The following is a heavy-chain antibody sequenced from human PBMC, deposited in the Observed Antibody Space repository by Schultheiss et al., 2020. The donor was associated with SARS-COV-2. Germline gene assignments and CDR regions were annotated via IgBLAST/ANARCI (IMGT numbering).Heavy chain of an antibody. Sequence: GSLKISCAASGFTFSRFGMHWVRQAPGKGLEWMATISYDGTITYYADSVKGRFTMSRDNSRNTLYLQMHILRPEDTAVYYCAKGAVAGDDAFDLWGQGTLVTVSS. CDR1: GFTFSRFG. CDR2: ISYDGTIT. CDR3: AKGAVAGDDAFDL. V-gene: IGHV3-30*18. D-gene: IGHD6-19*01. J-gene: IGHJ3*01.